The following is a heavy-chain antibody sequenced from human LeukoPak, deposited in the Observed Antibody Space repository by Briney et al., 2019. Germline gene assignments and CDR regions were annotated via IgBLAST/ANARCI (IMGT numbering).Heavy chain of an antibody. CDR3: ARGTYFDY. J-gene: IGHJ4*02. V-gene: IGHV4-34*01. Sequence: SETLSLTRAVYGVSFSGYYWSWIRQPPGKGLEWIGEINHSGSTNYNPSLKSRVTISVDTSKNQFSLTLSSVTAADTAVYYSARGTYFDYWGQGTLVTVSS. CDR2: INHSGST. CDR1: GVSFSGYY.